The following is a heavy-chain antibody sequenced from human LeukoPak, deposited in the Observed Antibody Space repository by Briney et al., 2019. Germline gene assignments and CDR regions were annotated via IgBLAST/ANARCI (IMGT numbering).Heavy chain of an antibody. D-gene: IGHD6-13*01. CDR1: GYTFTSYD. V-gene: IGHV1-8*01. CDR2: MNPNSGNT. CDR3: AKDEIGSSWKYYFDY. Sequence: ASVKVSCKASGYTFTSYDINWVRQATGQGLGWMGWMNPNSGNTGYAQKFQGRVTMTRNTSISTAYMELNSLRAEDTAVYYCAKDEIGSSWKYYFDYWGQGTLVTVSS. J-gene: IGHJ4*02.